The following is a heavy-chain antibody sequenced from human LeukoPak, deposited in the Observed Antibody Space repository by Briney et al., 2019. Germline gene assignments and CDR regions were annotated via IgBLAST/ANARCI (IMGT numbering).Heavy chain of an antibody. CDR3: ARAPGYCSSTSCSPDDY. Sequence: GASVKVSCKASGYTFTGYYMHWVRQAPGQGPEWMGWINPNSGGTNYAQKFQGRVTMTRDTSISTAYMELSRLRSDDTAVYYCARAPGYCSSTSCSPDDYWGQGTLVTVSS. V-gene: IGHV1-2*02. J-gene: IGHJ4*02. D-gene: IGHD2-2*01. CDR2: INPNSGGT. CDR1: GYTFTGYY.